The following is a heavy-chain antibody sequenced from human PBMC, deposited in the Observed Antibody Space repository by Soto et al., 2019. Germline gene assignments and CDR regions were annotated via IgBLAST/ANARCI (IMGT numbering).Heavy chain of an antibody. CDR1: GYTFTGYF. CDR3: ANLPTHQDWFDP. J-gene: IGHJ5*02. CDR2: INPNSGAT. Sequence: GASVKVSCKASGYTFTGYFIHWLRHAPGQGLEWMGRINPNSGATNYARKFQDRVTMTRDTSINTAYMELSSLRSDDTAIYYCANLPTHQDWFDPWGQGNLVTVFS. V-gene: IGHV1-2*06.